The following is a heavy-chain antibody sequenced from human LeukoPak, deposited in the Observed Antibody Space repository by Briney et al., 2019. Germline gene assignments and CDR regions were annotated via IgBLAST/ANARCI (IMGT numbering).Heavy chain of an antibody. CDR2: ISYDGSNK. V-gene: IGHV3-30*04. D-gene: IGHD2-15*01. CDR3: AKDLSPEPPVVVAASY. J-gene: IGHJ4*02. CDR1: GFTFSSYA. Sequence: GGSLRLSCAASGFTFSSYAMHWVRQAPGKGLEWVAVISYDGSNKYYADSVKGRFTISRDNSKNTLYLQMNSLRAEDTAVYYCAKDLSPEPPVVVAASYWGQGTLVTVSS.